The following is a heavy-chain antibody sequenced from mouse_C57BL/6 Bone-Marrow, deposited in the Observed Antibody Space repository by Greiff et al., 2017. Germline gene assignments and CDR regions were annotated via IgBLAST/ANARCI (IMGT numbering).Heavy chain of an antibody. V-gene: IGHV1-81*01. CDR3: ARGGGVMVTTSFAY. D-gene: IGHD2-2*01. J-gene: IGHJ3*01. CDR2: IYPRSGNT. Sequence: VQLQQSGAELARPGASVKLSCKASGYTFTSYGISWVKQRTGQGLEWIGEIYPRSGNTYYNEKFKGKATLTADKSSSTAYMELRRLTSEDSAVYFCARGGGVMVTTSFAYWGQGTLVTVSA. CDR1: GYTFTSYG.